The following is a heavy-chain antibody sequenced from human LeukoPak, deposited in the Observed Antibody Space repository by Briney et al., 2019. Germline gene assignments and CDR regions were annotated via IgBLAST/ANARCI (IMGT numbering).Heavy chain of an antibody. Sequence: ASVKVSCKASGYTFTSYGISWVRQAPGQGLEWMGWISAYNGNTNYAQKLQGRVTITTDESTSTVYMELSSLRSEDTAVYYCARARSPSSGYLLRDHNWFDPWGQGTLVTVFS. CDR2: ISAYNGNT. V-gene: IGHV1-18*01. J-gene: IGHJ5*02. CDR3: ARARSPSSGYLLRDHNWFDP. D-gene: IGHD3-22*01. CDR1: GYTFTSYG.